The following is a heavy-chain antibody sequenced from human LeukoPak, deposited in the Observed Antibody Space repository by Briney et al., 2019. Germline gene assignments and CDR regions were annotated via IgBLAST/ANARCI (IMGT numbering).Heavy chain of an antibody. CDR2: IIPILGIA. Sequence: ASVKVSCKASGGTFSSYAISWVRQAPGQGLEWMGRIIPILGIANYAQKFQGRVTITADKSTSTAYMELSSLRSEDTAVYYCASGPGIAAAGTFDYWGQGTLVTVSS. V-gene: IGHV1-69*04. J-gene: IGHJ4*02. D-gene: IGHD6-13*01. CDR1: GGTFSSYA. CDR3: ASGPGIAAAGTFDY.